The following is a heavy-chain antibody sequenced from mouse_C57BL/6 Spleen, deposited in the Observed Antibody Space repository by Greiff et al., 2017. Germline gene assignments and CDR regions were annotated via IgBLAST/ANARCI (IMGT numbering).Heavy chain of an antibody. J-gene: IGHJ4*01. CDR2: ISSGGDYI. V-gene: IGHV5-9-1*02. D-gene: IGHD2-14*01. Sequence: EVKLMESGEGLVKPGGSLKLSCAASGFTFSSYAMSWVRQTPEKRLEWVAYISSGGDYIYYADTVKGRFTISRDNARNTLYLQLSSLKSEDTAMYYCTREYDAYAMDYWGQGTSVTVSS. CDR3: TREYDAYAMDY. CDR1: GFTFSSYA.